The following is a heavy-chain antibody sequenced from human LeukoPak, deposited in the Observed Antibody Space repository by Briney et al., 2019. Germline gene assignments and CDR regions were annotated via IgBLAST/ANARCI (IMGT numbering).Heavy chain of an antibody. CDR2: ISGSGGST. V-gene: IGHV3-23*01. J-gene: IGHJ4*02. CDR3: AKDNCIGSTSCYYFDY. D-gene: IGHD2-2*01. CDR1: GFTFSSYA. Sequence: GGSLRLSCAASGFTFSSYAMSWVRQAPGKGLEWVSAISGSGGSTYYADSVKGRFTISRDNSKNTLYLQMNGLRAEDTAVYYCAKDNCIGSTSCYYFDYWGQGTLVTVSS.